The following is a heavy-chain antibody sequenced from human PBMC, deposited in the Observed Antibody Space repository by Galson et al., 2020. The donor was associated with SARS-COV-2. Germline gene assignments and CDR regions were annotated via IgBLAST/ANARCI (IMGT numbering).Heavy chain of an antibody. Sequence: TGGSLRLSCAASGFTFSNFGMHWVRQAPGKGLDWVAVIWYNGGNIYYPDSVKGRFSISRDNSKNTLYLQMNSLRPEDTAVYYCARVKSMATVISPLDYWGQGTLVTVSS. CDR3: ARVKSMATVISPLDY. J-gene: IGHJ4*02. V-gene: IGHV3-33*01. CDR1: GFTFSNFG. D-gene: IGHD4-17*01. CDR2: IWYNGGNI.